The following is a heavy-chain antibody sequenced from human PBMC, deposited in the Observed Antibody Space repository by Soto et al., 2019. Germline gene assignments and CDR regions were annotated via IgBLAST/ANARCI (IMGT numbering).Heavy chain of an antibody. J-gene: IGHJ4*02. CDR3: AKLGSYYDILTGPGR. CDR2: ISGSGGST. V-gene: IGHV3-23*01. Sequence: GGSLRLSCAVSGFTFSSYAMSWVRQAPGKGLEWVSAISGSGGSTYYADSVKGRFTISRDNSKNTLYLQMNSLRAEDTAVYYCAKLGSYYDILTGPGRWGQGTLVTVSS. CDR1: GFTFSSYA. D-gene: IGHD3-9*01.